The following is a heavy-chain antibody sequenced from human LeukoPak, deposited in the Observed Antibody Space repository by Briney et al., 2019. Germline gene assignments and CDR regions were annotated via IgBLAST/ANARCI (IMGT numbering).Heavy chain of an antibody. J-gene: IGHJ4*02. CDR3: AKRVEYSSSSGGYFDY. CDR2: ISERGGNT. V-gene: IGHV3-23*01. Sequence: GGSLRLSCAASGFTFSTYYMSWVRQAPGKGLEWVSAISERGGNTYYADSVKGRFTISRDNSKNTMYVEMKSLRADDTAVYYCAKRVEYSSSSGGYFDYWGQGTLVTVSS. CDR1: GFTFSTYY. D-gene: IGHD6-6*01.